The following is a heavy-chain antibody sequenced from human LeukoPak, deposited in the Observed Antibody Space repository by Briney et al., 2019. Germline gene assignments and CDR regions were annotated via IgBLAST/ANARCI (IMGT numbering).Heavy chain of an antibody. J-gene: IGHJ4*02. D-gene: IGHD6-19*01. Sequence: SSETLSLTCTVSGGSISSGGYYWSWIRQPPGKGLEWIGYIYQSGSTYYNPSLKSRVTISVDRSKNQFSLKLSSVTAADTAVYYCASPKLDSSGWPIDYWGQGTLVTVSS. V-gene: IGHV4-30-2*01. CDR3: ASPKLDSSGWPIDY. CDR1: GGSISSGGYY. CDR2: IYQSGST.